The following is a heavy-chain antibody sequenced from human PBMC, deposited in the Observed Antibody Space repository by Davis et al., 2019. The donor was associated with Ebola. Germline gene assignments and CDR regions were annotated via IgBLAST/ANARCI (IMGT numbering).Heavy chain of an antibody. CDR1: GYSFTSYW. Sequence: KVSCKGSGYSFTSYWIGWVRQMPGKGLEWMGIIYPADSDTKYSPSFQGQVTISADKSISTAYLQWSSLKASDTAMYYCARGLVAAANNWFDPWGQGTLVTVSS. J-gene: IGHJ5*02. CDR2: IYPADSDT. V-gene: IGHV5-51*01. D-gene: IGHD5-12*01. CDR3: ARGLVAAANNWFDP.